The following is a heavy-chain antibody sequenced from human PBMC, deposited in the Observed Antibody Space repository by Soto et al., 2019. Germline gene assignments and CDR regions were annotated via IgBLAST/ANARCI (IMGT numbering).Heavy chain of an antibody. V-gene: IGHV3-48*02. Sequence: EVQLVESGGGSVQPGGSLRLSCAASGFTFSTFSMKWVRQAPGRGLEWISYISGGGRPISYADSMKGRFTISRDNAKNSLYLQMDSLTDEDTAVYYCARDLGWAFDSWGQGTLVTVSS. CDR1: GFTFSTFS. J-gene: IGHJ4*02. CDR2: ISGGGRPI. CDR3: ARDLGWAFDS. D-gene: IGHD6-19*01.